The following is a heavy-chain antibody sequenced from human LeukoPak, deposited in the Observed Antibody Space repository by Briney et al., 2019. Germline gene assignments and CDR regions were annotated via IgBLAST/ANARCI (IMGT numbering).Heavy chain of an antibody. CDR1: GGSFSGYY. CDR3: ARHQLKSGSYYPYYFDY. Sequence: SETLSLTCAVYGGSFSGYYWSWIRQPPGKGLEWIGEINHSGSTNYNPSLKSRVTISVDTSKNQFSLKLSSVTAADTAVYYCARHQLKSGSYYPYYFDYWGQGTLVTVSS. D-gene: IGHD3-10*01. V-gene: IGHV4-34*01. J-gene: IGHJ4*02. CDR2: INHSGST.